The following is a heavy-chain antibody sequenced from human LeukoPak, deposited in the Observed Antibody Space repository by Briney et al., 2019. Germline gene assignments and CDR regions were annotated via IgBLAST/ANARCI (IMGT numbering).Heavy chain of an antibody. CDR3: AIDSGGSGRFDY. J-gene: IGHJ4*02. Sequence: SETLSLTCTVSGGSISSSRYSWGWIRRPPGKGLEWIGSVYYSGSTYYNPSLKSRITIPVDTSKNQFSLKLSSVTAADTAVYYCAIDSGGSGRFDYWGQGTLVTVSS. D-gene: IGHD3-10*01. V-gene: IGHV4-39*07. CDR1: GGSISSSRYS. CDR2: VYYSGST.